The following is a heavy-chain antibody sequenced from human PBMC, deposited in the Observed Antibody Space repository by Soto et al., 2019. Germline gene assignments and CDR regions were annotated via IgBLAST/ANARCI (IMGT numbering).Heavy chain of an antibody. CDR1: GASISSYY. J-gene: IGHJ3*02. Sequence: SETLSLTCTVSGASISSYYWSWIRQPPGTGLKWIGDIYYSGSTNYNPSLKSRVTISVDTSKNQFSLKLSFVTAADTAVYFCARGYGLSAFDIWGQGTIVTVS. CDR3: ARGYGLSAFDI. D-gene: IGHD3-10*01. V-gene: IGHV4-59*08. CDR2: IYYSGST.